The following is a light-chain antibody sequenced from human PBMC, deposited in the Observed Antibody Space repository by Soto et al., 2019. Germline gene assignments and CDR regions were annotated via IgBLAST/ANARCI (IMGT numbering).Light chain of an antibody. CDR1: QSISNC. J-gene: IGKJ1*01. Sequence: DIQMTQAPSTLSASVGDRVTITCRASQSISNCLAWYQQKPGKAPKLMIYDASSLESGVPSRFSGSGTGTEFTLTISSLQPDDFATYYCQQYKSYLTFGQGTKVDIK. V-gene: IGKV1-5*01. CDR2: DAS. CDR3: QQYKSYLT.